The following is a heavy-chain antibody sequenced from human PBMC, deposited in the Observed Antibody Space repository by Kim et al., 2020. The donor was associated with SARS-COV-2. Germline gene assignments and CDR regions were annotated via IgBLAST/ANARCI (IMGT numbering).Heavy chain of an antibody. D-gene: IGHD6-13*01. V-gene: IGHV3-48*03. CDR3: ARDRTNSSSWLRFYYYYYGIDV. CDR2: ISSSGSTI. Sequence: GGSLRLSCAASGFTFSSYEMNWVRQAPGKGLEWVSYISSSGSTIYYADSVKGRFTISRDNAKNSLYLQMNSLRAEDTAVYYCARDRTNSSSWLRFYYYYYGIDVWGQGTTVTVSS. J-gene: IGHJ6*02. CDR1: GFTFSSYE.